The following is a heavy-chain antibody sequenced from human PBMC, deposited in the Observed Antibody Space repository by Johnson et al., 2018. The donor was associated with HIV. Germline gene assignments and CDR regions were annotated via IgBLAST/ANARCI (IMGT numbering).Heavy chain of an antibody. J-gene: IGHJ3*02. D-gene: IGHD6-13*01. CDR1: GFTFSSYG. CDR2: VKSKIDGGTT. V-gene: IGHV3-15*01. CDR3: TRSIAATGRDAFDI. Sequence: VQLVESGGGVVQPGRSLRLSCAASGFTFSSYGMNWVRQAPGKGLEWVGRVKSKIDGGTTDYAAPVKGRFTISRDDSKNTLYLQVISLKTEDTAVYYCTRSIAATGRDAFDIWGQGTMVTVSS.